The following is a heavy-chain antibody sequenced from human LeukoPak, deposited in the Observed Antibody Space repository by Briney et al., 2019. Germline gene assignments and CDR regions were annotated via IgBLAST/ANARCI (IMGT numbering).Heavy chain of an antibody. J-gene: IGHJ5*02. CDR2: ISGTGGTT. Sequence: GGSLRLSCAASGFTFSTYGMSWVRQAAGKGLEWVSSISGTGGTTYYADSVKGRFTISRDNSKNTLYLQMNSLRAEDTAVYYCARSHIPGGFDPWGQGTLVTVSS. V-gene: IGHV3-23*01. CDR3: ARSHIPGGFDP. CDR1: GFTFSTYG. D-gene: IGHD2-21*01.